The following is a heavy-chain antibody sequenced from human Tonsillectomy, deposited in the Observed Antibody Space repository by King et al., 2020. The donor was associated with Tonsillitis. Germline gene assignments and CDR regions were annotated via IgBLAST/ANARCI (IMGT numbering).Heavy chain of an antibody. J-gene: IGHJ4*02. Sequence: VQLQESGPGLVKPSQTLSLTCTVSGGSISSGDYYWSWIRQPPGKGLEWIGYIYYSGGTYYNPSLKSRVTISVDTSKNQFSLKLSSVTAADTAVYYCATGEPIKYYYDSSGYPFDYWGQGTLVTVSS. CDR3: ATGEPIKYYYDSSGYPFDY. CDR1: GGSISSGDYY. V-gene: IGHV4-30-4*01. D-gene: IGHD3-22*01. CDR2: IYYSGGT.